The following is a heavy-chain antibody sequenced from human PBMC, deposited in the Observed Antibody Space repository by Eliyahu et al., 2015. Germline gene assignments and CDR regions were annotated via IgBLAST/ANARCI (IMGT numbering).Heavy chain of an antibody. CDR3: ARDSGFWSGYYTPKGSWFDP. CDR2: INPSGGST. Sequence: QVQLVQSGAEVKKPGASVXVSCKASGYTFTSYXIPWVRQAPGQGLEWMGIINPSGGSTIYAQKFQGRVTMTRDTSTSTVYMQLSSLRSEDTAVYYCARDSGFWSGYYTPKGSWFDPWGQGTLVTVSS. CDR1: GYTFTSYX. D-gene: IGHD3-3*01. J-gene: IGHJ5*02. V-gene: IGHV1-46*01.